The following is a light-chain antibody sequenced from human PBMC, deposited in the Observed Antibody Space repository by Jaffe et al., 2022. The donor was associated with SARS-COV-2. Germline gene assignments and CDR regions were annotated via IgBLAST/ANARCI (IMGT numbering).Light chain of an antibody. Sequence: QSALTQPASVSGSPGQSIAISCTGASSDVGGYNYVSWYQHHPGKAPKLIIYDVTNRPSGVSNRFSGSKSGNTASLTISGLQPEDEADYYCSSYTSSSTVVFGGGTKLTVL. CDR3: SSYTSSSTVV. J-gene: IGLJ3*02. CDR2: DVT. V-gene: IGLV2-14*03. CDR1: SSDVGGYNY.